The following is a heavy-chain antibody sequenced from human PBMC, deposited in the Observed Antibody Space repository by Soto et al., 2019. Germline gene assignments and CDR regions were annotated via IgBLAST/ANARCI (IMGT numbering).Heavy chain of an antibody. D-gene: IGHD6-19*01. J-gene: IGHJ4*02. CDR2: ISGSGGST. Sequence: PGGSLRLSCAASGFTFSSYAMSWVRQAPGKGLEWVSAISGSGGSTYYADSVKGRFTISRDNSKNTLYLQMSSLRAEDTAVYYCAKVRRGHIAVAAPFDYWGQGTLVTVSS. CDR3: AKVRRGHIAVAAPFDY. CDR1: GFTFSSYA. V-gene: IGHV3-23*01.